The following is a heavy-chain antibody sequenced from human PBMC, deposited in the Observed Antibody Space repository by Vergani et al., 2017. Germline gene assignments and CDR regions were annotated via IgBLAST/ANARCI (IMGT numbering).Heavy chain of an antibody. CDR2: VYYTGST. Sequence: QVQLQESGPGLVKPSETLSLTCTVSGAAIKDFYWSWFRQPPGKGLEWIGYVYYTGSTTYNPSLKSRVTISVDTSNNQFSLRLTSLTAADTAIYYCARDRDLYCRSTTSCHYWCDPWGQGSLVSVSS. CDR3: ARDRDLYCRSTTSCHYWCDP. V-gene: IGHV4-59*01. CDR1: GAAIKDFY. D-gene: IGHD2/OR15-2a*01. J-gene: IGHJ5*02.